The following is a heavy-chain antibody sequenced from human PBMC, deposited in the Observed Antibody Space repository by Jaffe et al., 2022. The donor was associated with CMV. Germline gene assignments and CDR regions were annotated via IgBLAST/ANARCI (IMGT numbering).Heavy chain of an antibody. D-gene: IGHD2-15*01. CDR3: ARSMGIVVVVAATPFPHDYYYYGMDV. CDR2: IIPIFGTA. V-gene: IGHV1-69*01. Sequence: QVQLVQSGAEVKKPGSSVKVSCKASGGTFSSYAISWVRQAPGQGLEWMGGIIPIFGTANYAQKFQGRVTITADESTSTAYMELSSLRSEDTAVYYCARSMGIVVVVAATPFPHDYYYYGMDVWGQGTTVTVSS. J-gene: IGHJ6*02. CDR1: GGTFSSYA.